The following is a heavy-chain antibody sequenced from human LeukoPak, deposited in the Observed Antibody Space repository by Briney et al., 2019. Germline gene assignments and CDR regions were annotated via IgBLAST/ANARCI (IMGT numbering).Heavy chain of an antibody. Sequence: SGPALVKPTQTLTLTCTFSGFSLSTSGMCVSWIRQPPGKALEWLARIDWYGDTYYSTSLKTRLTISRDTSKNQVVLTMTNMDPVDTATYYCTRSPFVVGWDYWGQGTLVTVSS. CDR3: TRSPFVVGWDY. J-gene: IGHJ4*02. CDR2: IDWYGDT. D-gene: IGHD2-2*01. V-gene: IGHV2-70*11. CDR1: GFSLSTSGMC.